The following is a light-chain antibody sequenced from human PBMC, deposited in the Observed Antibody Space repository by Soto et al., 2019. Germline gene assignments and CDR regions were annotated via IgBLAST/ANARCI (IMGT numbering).Light chain of an antibody. V-gene: IGKV3-11*01. J-gene: IGKJ1*01. CDR2: DAS. CDR3: QQYGSSPRT. CDR1: QSVSSY. Sequence: ETVLTKSPATLSLSPGERTNLSCGASQSVSSYLAWYQQKPGQAPRLLIYDASNRATGIPARFSGSGSGTDFTLTISSLEPEDFAVYYCQQYGSSPRTFGQGTKVDIK.